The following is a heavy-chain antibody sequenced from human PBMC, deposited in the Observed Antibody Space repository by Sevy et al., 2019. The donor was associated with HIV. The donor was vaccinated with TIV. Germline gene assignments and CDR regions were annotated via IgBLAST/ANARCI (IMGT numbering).Heavy chain of an antibody. CDR3: AREAGSSSFDY. CDR2: FYNGDST. J-gene: IGHJ4*02. V-gene: IGHV3-53*01. Sequence: GGSLRLSCAATGFTVTSNYMSWVRQGPGKGLEWVSGFYNGDSTQYADPVKGRFTISRDKSNNPLYLQMDSLRAEDTAVYYCAREAGSSSFDYWGQGTLVTVSS. D-gene: IGHD6-13*01. CDR1: GFTVTSNY.